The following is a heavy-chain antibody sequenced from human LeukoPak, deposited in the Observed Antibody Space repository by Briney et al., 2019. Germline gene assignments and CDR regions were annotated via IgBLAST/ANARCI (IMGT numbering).Heavy chain of an antibody. CDR1: GFTFSSYW. CDR3: ARVRGSGSYYNDY. CDR2: INSDGSST. V-gene: IGHV3-74*01. J-gene: IGHJ4*02. Sequence: GGSLRLSCAASGFTFSSYWMHWVRQAPGKGLVWVSRINSDGSSTSYADSVKGRFTISRDSAKNTLYLQMNSLRAEDTAVYYCARVRGSGSYYNDYWGQGTLVTVSS. D-gene: IGHD3-10*01.